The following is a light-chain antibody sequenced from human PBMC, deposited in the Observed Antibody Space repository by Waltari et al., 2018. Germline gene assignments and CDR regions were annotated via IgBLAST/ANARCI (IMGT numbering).Light chain of an antibody. CDR3: QVWDNSSDHMV. V-gene: IGLV3-21*02. CDR2: DDK. J-gene: IGLJ2*01. Sequence: SYVLTQPPSVSVAPGQTARITCGGNNIGSKAVHWYRQKAGQAPVMVVYDDKNRPSGIPERFSGSNSGNTATLTISRVEAGDEADYYCQVWDNSSDHMVFGGGTKLTVL. CDR1: NIGSKA.